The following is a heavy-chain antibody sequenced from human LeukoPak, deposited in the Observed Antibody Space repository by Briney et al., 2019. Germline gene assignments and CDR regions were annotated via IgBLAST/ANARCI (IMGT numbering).Heavy chain of an antibody. V-gene: IGHV4-59*08. Sequence: TSETLSLTCTVSGGSISSYYWSWIRQPPGKGLEWIGYIYYSGSTNYNPSLKSRVTISVDTSKNQFSLKLSSVTAADTAVYYCARQGGGFWYFDLWGCGTLVTVSS. CDR3: ARQGGGFWYFDL. CDR2: IYYSGST. CDR1: GGSISSYY. D-gene: IGHD6-25*01. J-gene: IGHJ2*01.